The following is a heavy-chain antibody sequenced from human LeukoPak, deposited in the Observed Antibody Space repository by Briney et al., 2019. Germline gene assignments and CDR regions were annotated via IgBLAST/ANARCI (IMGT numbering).Heavy chain of an antibody. CDR1: GGSISGYY. CDR3: ASRAAFCGDDCFRFDY. D-gene: IGHD2-21*02. V-gene: IGHV4-59*01. Sequence: SETLSLTCTVSGGSISGYYWSWIRQPPGKGLQWIGYIHYSGSTRYNPSLENRVTISADTSKNQFSLNLTSVTAADTAVYYCASRAAFCGDDCFRFDYWGQGTLVTVSS. CDR2: IHYSGST. J-gene: IGHJ4*02.